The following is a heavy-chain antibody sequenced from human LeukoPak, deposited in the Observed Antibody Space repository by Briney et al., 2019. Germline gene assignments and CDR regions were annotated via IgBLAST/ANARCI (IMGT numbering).Heavy chain of an antibody. Sequence: ASVKVSCKASGYTFTSYDINWVRQATGQGLEWMGWMDPNSGNTDYAQKFQGRVTITTDESTSTAYMELSSLRSEDTAVYYCASGGYCTNGVCYTLDYWGQGTLVTVSS. CDR1: GYTFTSYD. CDR3: ASGGYCTNGVCYTLDY. D-gene: IGHD2-8*01. J-gene: IGHJ4*02. V-gene: IGHV1-8*01. CDR2: MDPNSGNT.